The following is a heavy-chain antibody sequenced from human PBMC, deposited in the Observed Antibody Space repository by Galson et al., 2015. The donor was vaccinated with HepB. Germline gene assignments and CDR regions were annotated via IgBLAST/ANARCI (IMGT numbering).Heavy chain of an antibody. Sequence: SVKVSCKASGGAFSSYAISWVRQAPGQGLEWMGGIIPIFGTANYAQKFQGRVTITADESTSTAYMELSSLRSEDTAVYYCARDRGDSGSQLGADYWGQGTLVPVSS. CDR1: GGAFSSYA. CDR3: ARDRGDSGSQLGADY. J-gene: IGHJ4*02. D-gene: IGHD1-26*01. V-gene: IGHV1-69*13. CDR2: IIPIFGTA.